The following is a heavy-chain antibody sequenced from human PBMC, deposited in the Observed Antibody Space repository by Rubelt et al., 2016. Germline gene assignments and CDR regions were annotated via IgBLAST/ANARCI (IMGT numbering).Heavy chain of an antibody. CDR1: GFSFRNYS. CDR2: ISHDGSKK. Sequence: GFSFRNYSIHWVRQAPGKGLEWVAIISHDGSKKYYADSVKGRSTISRDNSKNTLSLRMNSLRTDDTAVYYCARDRSPHLFCSGGSCPYGYWGQGTLVTVSS. D-gene: IGHD2-15*01. V-gene: IGHV3-30*04. J-gene: IGHJ4*02. CDR3: ARDRSPHLFCSGGSCPYGY.